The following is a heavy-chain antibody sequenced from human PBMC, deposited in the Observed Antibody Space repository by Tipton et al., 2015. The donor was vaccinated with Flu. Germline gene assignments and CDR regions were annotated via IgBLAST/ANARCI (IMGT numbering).Heavy chain of an antibody. CDR3: ARGPSHIYGLDV. Sequence: TLSLTCTVSGGSLSDYYWTWIRQSPGKGLEWIGYIYSSGRADYNPSNYNPSLKSRVTISVDTSKNEFSLRLSSVTAADTAVYYCARGPSHIYGLDVWGQGTTVAVSS. CDR2: IYSSGRADYNPS. D-gene: IGHD2-21*01. V-gene: IGHV4-59*01. CDR1: GGSLSDYY. J-gene: IGHJ6*02.